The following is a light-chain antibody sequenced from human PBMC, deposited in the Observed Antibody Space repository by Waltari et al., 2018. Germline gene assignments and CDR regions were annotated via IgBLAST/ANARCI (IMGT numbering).Light chain of an antibody. CDR1: SSDIGGDTF. J-gene: IGLJ1*01. CDR2: DVS. V-gene: IGLV2-14*01. CDR3: SSYTRSSSYV. Sequence: QSALTQPASVSGSPEQSITISCTGTSSDIGGDTFVSWYQQHPGKAPKLILFDVSDRPSVFYKRFSGSKSGNSASLTISVLQAEDEADYYGSSYTRSSSYVFGTGTKVTVL.